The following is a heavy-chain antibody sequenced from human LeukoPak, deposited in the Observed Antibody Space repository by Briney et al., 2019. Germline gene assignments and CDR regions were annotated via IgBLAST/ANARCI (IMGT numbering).Heavy chain of an antibody. J-gene: IGHJ4*02. V-gene: IGHV4-39*01. D-gene: IGHD3-3*01. CDR2: IYYSGST. CDR3: ARLRLYYDFWSGYYGPFDY. Sequence: PSETLSLTCTVSGGSISSSSYYWGWIRQPPGKGLEWIGSIYYSGSTYYNPSLKSRVTISVDTSKNQFSLKLSFVTAADTAVYYCARLRLYYDFWSGYYGPFDYWGQGTLVTVSS. CDR1: GGSISSSSYY.